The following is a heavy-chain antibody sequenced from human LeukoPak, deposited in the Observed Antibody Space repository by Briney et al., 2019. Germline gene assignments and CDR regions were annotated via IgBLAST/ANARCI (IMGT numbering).Heavy chain of an antibody. CDR3: ARDHCSPGTCLGGH. Sequence: ASVKVSCKASGDTFIPYTFSWVRQALGQGLEWIGRIIPSLDVANYAHKFQGRVTLSVDRDTATTYMEVTSLRSEDTAIYYCARDHCSPGTCLGGHWGQETLVTVSS. CDR1: GDTFIPYT. V-gene: IGHV1-69*04. D-gene: IGHD2-15*01. J-gene: IGHJ4*02. CDR2: IIPSLDVA.